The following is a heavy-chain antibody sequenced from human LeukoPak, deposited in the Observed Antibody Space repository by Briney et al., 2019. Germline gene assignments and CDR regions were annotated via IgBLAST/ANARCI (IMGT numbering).Heavy chain of an antibody. D-gene: IGHD3-10*01. CDR1: GYSSTNYG. CDR3: ARAEAMVRGVNWSWFDP. V-gene: IGHV1-18*01. CDR2: IHIYRGNT. Sequence: ASVKVSCKASGYSSTNYGISWVRQAPGQGLEWMGWIHIYRGNTNYAQKLQGRVTMTTDTSTSTAYMELRSLRSDDTAVYYCARAEAMVRGVNWSWFDPWGQGTLVTVSS. J-gene: IGHJ5*02.